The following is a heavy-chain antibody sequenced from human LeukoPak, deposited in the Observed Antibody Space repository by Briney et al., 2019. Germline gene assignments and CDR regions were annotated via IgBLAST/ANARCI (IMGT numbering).Heavy chain of an antibody. J-gene: IGHJ6*02. CDR3: AREPSYYYYGMDV. CDR1: GGSISSGSYY. CDR2: IYTSGST. V-gene: IGHV4-61*02. Sequence: SQTLCLTCTVSGGSISSGSYYWSWIRQPAGKGLEWIGRIYTSGSTNYNPSLKSRVTISVDTSKNQFSLKLSSVTAADTAVYYCAREPSYYYYGMDVWGQGTTVTVSS.